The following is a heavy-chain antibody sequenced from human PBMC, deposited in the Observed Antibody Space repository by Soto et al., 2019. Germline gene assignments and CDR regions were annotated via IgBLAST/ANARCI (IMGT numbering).Heavy chain of an antibody. V-gene: IGHV4-31*01. CDR3: ARSVFP. Sequence: QVQLQESGPGLVKPSQTLSLTCTVSGGSISSGGYYWTWIRQHPGKGLECIGYIYYRRSTYYNPSLKSLVTRSVDTSKNHFSLKLSSVTAAATAVYYCARSVFPWGQGTLVTVSS. CDR1: GGSISSGGYY. CDR2: IYYRRST. J-gene: IGHJ5*02.